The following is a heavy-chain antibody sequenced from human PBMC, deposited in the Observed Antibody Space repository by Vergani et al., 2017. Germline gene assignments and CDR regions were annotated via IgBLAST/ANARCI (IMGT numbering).Heavy chain of an antibody. CDR1: GFTVSSNY. J-gene: IGHJ6*03. Sequence: VQLVESGGGLVQPGGSLRLSCAASGFTVSSNYMSWVRQAPGKGLEWVSVIYSGGSTYYADSVKGRFTISRDNSKNTRDLQMNSLRAEDTAVYYCAREGCSSTSCYAPYYYMDVWGKGTTVTVSS. V-gene: IGHV3-66*02. D-gene: IGHD2-2*01. CDR2: IYSGGST. CDR3: AREGCSSTSCYAPYYYMDV.